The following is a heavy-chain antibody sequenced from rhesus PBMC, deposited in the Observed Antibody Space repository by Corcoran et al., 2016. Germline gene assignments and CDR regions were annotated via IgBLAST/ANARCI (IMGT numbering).Heavy chain of an antibody. CDR1: GYSIGSGYD. D-gene: IGHD5-42*01. Sequence: QVQLQESGLGGVKPSETLSLTRVVSGYSIGSGYDWSWIRQPPGKGLEWIGSIYGISRRTNCHPSLKNRVTMSKDTSKNQFSLKLSSVTAAATAVYYCASDLGGYSDVWGPGVLVTVSS. CDR3: ASDLGGYSDV. V-gene: IGHV4-76*01. CDR2: IYGISRRT. J-gene: IGHJ5-1*01.